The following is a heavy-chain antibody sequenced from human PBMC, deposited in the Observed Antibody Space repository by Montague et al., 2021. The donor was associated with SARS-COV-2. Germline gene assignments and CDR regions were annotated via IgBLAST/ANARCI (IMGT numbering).Heavy chain of an antibody. D-gene: IGHD1-26*01. J-gene: IGHJ3*02. CDR1: GFSLSTSGVG. V-gene: IGHV2-5*02. Sequence: PALMKPTQTLTLTCTFSGFSLSTSGVGVGWIRQPPGKALEWLALIYWDDDKRYSPSLKSRLTITKDTSKNQVVLTVTNMDPVDTATYYCAHRRGLLLSDAFDIWGQGTMVTVSS. CDR2: IYWDDDK. CDR3: AHRRGLLLSDAFDI.